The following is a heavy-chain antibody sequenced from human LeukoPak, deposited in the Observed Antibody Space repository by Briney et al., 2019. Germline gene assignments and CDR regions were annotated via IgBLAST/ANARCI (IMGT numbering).Heavy chain of an antibody. CDR2: IYPGDSDT. Sequence: VGSLKISCKGSGYTFTNNWIGWVRQMPGKGLEWMGIIYPGDSDTRYSPSFQGQVTISADKSISTAYLQWSSLKASDTAMYYCARQGNNWYSFNYWGQGTLVTVSS. D-gene: IGHD1-1*01. V-gene: IGHV5-51*01. J-gene: IGHJ4*02. CDR1: GYTFTNNW. CDR3: ARQGNNWYSFNY.